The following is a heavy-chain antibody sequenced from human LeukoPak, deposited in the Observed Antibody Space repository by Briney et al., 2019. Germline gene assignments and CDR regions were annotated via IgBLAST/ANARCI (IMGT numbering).Heavy chain of an antibody. CDR2: IRSKAYGGTT. V-gene: IGHV3-49*03. CDR3: TRARSSGYFDY. D-gene: IGHD1-26*01. J-gene: IGHJ4*02. Sequence: SGGSLRLSCTASGFTFGDYAMSWFRQAPGKGLEWVGFIRSKAYGGTTEYAASVKGRFTISRDDSKSIAYLQTNSLKTEDTAVYYCTRARSSGYFDYWGQGTLVTVSS. CDR1: GFTFGDYA.